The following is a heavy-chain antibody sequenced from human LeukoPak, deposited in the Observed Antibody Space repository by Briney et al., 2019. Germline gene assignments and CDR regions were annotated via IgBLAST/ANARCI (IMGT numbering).Heavy chain of an antibody. CDR1: GYTFTGYY. J-gene: IGHJ4*02. D-gene: IGHD2-15*01. CDR2: ISPNSGAT. Sequence: GASVKVSCKASGYTFTGYYIHWVRQAPGQGLEWMGWISPNSGATNYAQNFQGRVSMTRDTSISTAYMELTRLTSDDTAVYYCARGLGYCNIPDCPARVYCFDYWGQGTLVTVSS. CDR3: ARGLGYCNIPDCPARVYCFDY. V-gene: IGHV1-2*02.